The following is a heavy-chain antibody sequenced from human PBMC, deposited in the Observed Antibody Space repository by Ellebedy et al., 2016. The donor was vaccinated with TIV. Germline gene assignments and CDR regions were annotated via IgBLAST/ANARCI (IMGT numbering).Heavy chain of an antibody. J-gene: IGHJ5*02. CDR2: IYHGGSQK. Sequence: PGGSLTLSCAASGFSFRSYWMSWVRQAPGKGLEWVANIYHGGSQKYYVDSVKGRFTISRDNVKNSLYLQMDSLRAEDTAVYYCARRGSYGDYAVQINSWFDRWGQGTLVTVSP. D-gene: IGHD4-17*01. CDR1: GFSFRSYW. V-gene: IGHV3-7*01. CDR3: ARRGSYGDYAVQINSWFDR.